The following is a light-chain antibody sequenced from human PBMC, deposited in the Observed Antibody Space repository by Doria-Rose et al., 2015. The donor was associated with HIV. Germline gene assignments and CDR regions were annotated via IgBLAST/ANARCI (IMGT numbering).Light chain of an antibody. CDR1: QSFSSTY. CDR2: DGS. CDR3: HQYGTSWT. J-gene: IGKJ1*01. V-gene: IGKV3-20*01. Sequence: EIVLTQSPGTLSLSPGERATLSCMASQSFSSTYLAWYQQKPGQAPSLLIYDGSTRATGIPDRFSASESGTDFTLTINRLEPEDFALYYCHQYGTSWTFGQGTKVEI.